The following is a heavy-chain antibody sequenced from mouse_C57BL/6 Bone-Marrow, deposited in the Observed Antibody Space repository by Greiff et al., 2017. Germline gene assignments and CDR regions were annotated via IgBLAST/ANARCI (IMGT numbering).Heavy chain of an antibody. CDR3: ASSNWAWFAY. Sequence: EVQLQQSGPELVKPGALVKISCKASGYTFTDYYMNWVKQSHGKSLEWIGDINPNNGGTSYNQKFKGKATLTVDKSSSTAYMELRSLTSEDSAVYYCASSNWAWFAYWGQGTLVTVSA. J-gene: IGHJ3*01. V-gene: IGHV1-26*01. CDR2: INPNNGGT. D-gene: IGHD4-1*02. CDR1: GYTFTDYY.